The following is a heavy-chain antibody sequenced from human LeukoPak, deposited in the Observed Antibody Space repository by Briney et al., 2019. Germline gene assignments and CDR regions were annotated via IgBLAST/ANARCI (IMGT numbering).Heavy chain of an antibody. CDR3: ARVGYGLLTGEHYYFDY. J-gene: IGHJ4*02. Sequence: PGGSLRLSCETSGFTFRNHGLTWVRQAPGKGLEWVSFVSSSGSFKYYAESVRGRFTISRDNAKNSPYLQMNSLRVEDTAVYYCARVGYGLLTGEHYYFDYWGQGTLVTVSS. D-gene: IGHD3-9*01. CDR2: VSSSGSFK. CDR1: GFTFRNHG. V-gene: IGHV3-21*01.